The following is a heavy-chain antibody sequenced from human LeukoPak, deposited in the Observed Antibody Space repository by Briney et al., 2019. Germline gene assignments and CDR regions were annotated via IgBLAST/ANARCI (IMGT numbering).Heavy chain of an antibody. CDR2: ISAYNGNT. Sequence: ASVKVSCKASGYTFTSYGISWVRQAPGQGLEWMGWISAYNGNTNYAQKLQGRVTMTTDTSTSTAYMELGSLRSDDTAVYYCARDLSDYYDSSGYSNWFDPWGQGTLVTVSS. V-gene: IGHV1-18*01. J-gene: IGHJ5*02. D-gene: IGHD3-22*01. CDR3: ARDLSDYYDSSGYSNWFDP. CDR1: GYTFTSYG.